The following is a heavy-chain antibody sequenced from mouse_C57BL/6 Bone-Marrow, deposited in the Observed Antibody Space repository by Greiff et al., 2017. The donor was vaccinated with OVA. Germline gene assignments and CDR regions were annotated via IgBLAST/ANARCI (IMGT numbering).Heavy chain of an antibody. Sequence: EVQLQQSGAELVRPGASVKVSCTASGFNIKDDYMHWVKQRPEQGLEWIGWINPENGDTEYAAKFQGKATITADTSSNTAYLQLSSLTSEDTAVYYCITLYAGYFFAYACQGTLVIVSA. CDR2: INPENGDT. V-gene: IGHV14-4*01. CDR3: ITLYAGYFFAY. D-gene: IGHD2-3*01. CDR1: GFNIKDDY. J-gene: IGHJ3*01.